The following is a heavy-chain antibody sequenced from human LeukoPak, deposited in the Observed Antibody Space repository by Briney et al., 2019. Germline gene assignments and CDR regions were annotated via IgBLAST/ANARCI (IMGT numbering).Heavy chain of an antibody. D-gene: IGHD3-22*01. CDR1: GYTFTSYG. V-gene: IGHV1-18*01. J-gene: IGHJ4*02. CDR2: ISAYNGNT. CDR3: ARDTPHYYDSSGNDY. Sequence: ASVKVSCKASGYTFTSYGISWVRQAPGQGLEWMGWISAYNGNTNYVQKLQGRVTMTTDTSTSTAYMELRSLRSDDTAVYYCARDTPHYYDSSGNDYWGQGTLVTVSS.